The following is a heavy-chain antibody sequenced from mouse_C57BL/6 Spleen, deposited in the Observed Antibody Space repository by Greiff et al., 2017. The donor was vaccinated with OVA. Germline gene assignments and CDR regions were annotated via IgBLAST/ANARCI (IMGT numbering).Heavy chain of an antibody. Sequence: QVQLQQSGAELVRPGASVTLSCTASGYTFTDYEMHWVKQTPVHGLEWIGVIDPVTGGTAYNQQFKGKAILTAAKPSSTAYMELRSLTSEDAAVYYCTRSSLYAMDYWGQGTSVTVSS. V-gene: IGHV1-15*01. CDR1: GYTFTDYE. J-gene: IGHJ4*01. CDR2: IDPVTGGT. D-gene: IGHD6-2*01. CDR3: TRSSLYAMDY.